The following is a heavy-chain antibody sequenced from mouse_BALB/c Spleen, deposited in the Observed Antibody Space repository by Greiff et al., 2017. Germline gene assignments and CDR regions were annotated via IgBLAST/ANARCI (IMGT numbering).Heavy chain of an antibody. J-gene: IGHJ2*01. CDR2: INPSNGRT. CDR1: GYTFTSYW. D-gene: IGHD2-4*01. CDR3: ARRGYYDYDGDY. V-gene: IGHV1S81*02. Sequence: QVQLQQPGAELVKPGASVKLSCKASGYTFTSYWMHWVKQRPGQGLEWIGEINPSNGRTNYNEKFKSKATLTVDKSSSTAYMQLSSLTSEDSAVYYCARRGYYDYDGDYWGQGTTLTVSS.